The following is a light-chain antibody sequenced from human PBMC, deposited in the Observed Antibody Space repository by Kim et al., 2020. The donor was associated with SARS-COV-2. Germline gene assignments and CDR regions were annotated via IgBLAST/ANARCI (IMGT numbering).Light chain of an antibody. V-gene: IGKV3-20*01. CDR3: QQYGASPRT. Sequence: SPGKKATPSCRASQSVPHNCYACCQQIPGKAPRLLIYAASGRAPVIPDRFSGSGSGTDFTLPIFRLEPGDFAVYYCQQYGASPRTFGQGTKVDIK. CDR2: AAS. CDR1: QSVPHNC. J-gene: IGKJ1*01.